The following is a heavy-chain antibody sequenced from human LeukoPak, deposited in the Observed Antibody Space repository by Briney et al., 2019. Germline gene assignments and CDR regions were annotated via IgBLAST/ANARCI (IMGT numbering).Heavy chain of an antibody. CDR2: ISAYNGNT. D-gene: IGHD1-26*01. CDR1: GYTFTSYG. V-gene: IGHV1-18*01. CDR3: ARGPHRSEWELRRSWPLDY. Sequence: ASVKVSCKASGYTFTSYGISWVRQAPGQGLEWMGWISAYNGNTNYAQKLQGRVTMTTDTSTSTAYMELRSLRSDDTAVYYCARGPHRSEWELRRSWPLDYWGQGTLVTVSS. J-gene: IGHJ4*02.